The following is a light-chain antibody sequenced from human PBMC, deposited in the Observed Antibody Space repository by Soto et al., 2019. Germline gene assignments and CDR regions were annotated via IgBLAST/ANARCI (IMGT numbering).Light chain of an antibody. CDR3: MQGTYWPWT. J-gene: IGKJ1*01. V-gene: IGKV2-28*01. CDR1: QSLLHSNGYNY. CDR2: LGS. Sequence: DIVMTQSPLSLPVTPGEPAYLSCRSSQSLLHSNGYNYLDWYLQKPGQSPQLLIYLGSNRDSGVPDRFSGSGSGIDFTLKISRVEADDVGVYCCMQGTYWPWTFGQGTKVDIK.